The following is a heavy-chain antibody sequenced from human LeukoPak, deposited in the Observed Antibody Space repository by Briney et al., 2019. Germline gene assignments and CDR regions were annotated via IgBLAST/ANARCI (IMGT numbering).Heavy chain of an antibody. D-gene: IGHD1-1*01. J-gene: IGHJ4*02. V-gene: IGHV3-30*03. CDR1: GFTFSSYG. CDR3: ATTNVPIDLERAPFDY. CDR2: ISYDGSNK. Sequence: GGSLRLSCAASGFTFSSYGVHWVRQAPGKGLEWVAVISYDGSNKYYADSVKGRFTISRDNSKNTLYLQMNSLRAEDTAVYYCATTNVPIDLERAPFDYWGQGTLVTVSS.